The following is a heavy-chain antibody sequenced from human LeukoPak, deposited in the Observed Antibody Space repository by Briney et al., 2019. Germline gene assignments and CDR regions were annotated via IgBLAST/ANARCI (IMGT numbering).Heavy chain of an antibody. D-gene: IGHD4-17*01. Sequence: PGGSLRLSCAASGFTFSSYGMHWVRQAPGKGLEWVALISYDGNNKYYGDSVKGRFTISRDNAKNSLYLQMNSLRAEDTAVYYCARFDYADYLAFDYWGQGTLVTVSS. CDR1: GFTFSSYG. CDR3: ARFDYADYLAFDY. CDR2: ISYDGNNK. J-gene: IGHJ4*02. V-gene: IGHV3-30*03.